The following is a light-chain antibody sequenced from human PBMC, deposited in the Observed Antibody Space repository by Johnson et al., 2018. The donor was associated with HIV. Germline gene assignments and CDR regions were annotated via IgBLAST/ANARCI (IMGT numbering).Light chain of an antibody. CDR1: SSNIGSNT. V-gene: IGLV1-44*01. J-gene: IGLJ1*01. CDR2: RNN. CDR3: AAWDDSLNGFYV. Sequence: QSVLTQSPSASGTPGQRVTISCSGTSSNIGSNTVNWYQQFPGTAPKLLIYRNNQRPSGVTDRFSGSKSGTSASLAISGLQAEDEAEYYCAAWDDSLNGFYVFGSGTKVAVL.